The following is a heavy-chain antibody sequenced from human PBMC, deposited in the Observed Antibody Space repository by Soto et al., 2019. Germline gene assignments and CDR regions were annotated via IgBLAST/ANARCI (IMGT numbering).Heavy chain of an antibody. CDR2: IYYSGST. CDR1: GGSISRYY. J-gene: IGHJ5*02. V-gene: IGHV4-59*12. Sequence: PSETLSLTCTVSGGSISRYYWSWIRQHPGKGLEWIGYIYYSGSTYYNPSLKSRVTISVDRSKNQFSLKLSSVTAADTAVYYCARVPSPWGQGTLVTVSS. CDR3: ARVPSP.